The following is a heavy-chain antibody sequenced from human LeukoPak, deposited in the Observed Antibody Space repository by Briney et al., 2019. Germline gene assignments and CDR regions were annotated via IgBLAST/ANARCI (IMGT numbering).Heavy chain of an antibody. V-gene: IGHV3-43*01. Sequence: GGSLRLSCAASGFTFDDYTMHWVRQAPGKGLEWVSLISWDGGSTYYADSVKGRFTISRDNSKNSLYLQMNSLRTEDTALYYCAKGGGRFGELGYMDVWGKGTTVTISS. CDR2: ISWDGGST. D-gene: IGHD3-10*01. J-gene: IGHJ6*03. CDR3: AKGGGRFGELGYMDV. CDR1: GFTFDDYT.